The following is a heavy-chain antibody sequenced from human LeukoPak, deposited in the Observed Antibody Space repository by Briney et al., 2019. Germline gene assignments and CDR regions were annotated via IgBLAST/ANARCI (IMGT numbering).Heavy chain of an antibody. CDR2: ISNNGGYT. D-gene: IGHD2-15*01. Sequence: PGGSLRLSCAASGFTFSSSAMSWVRQAPGKGLEWVSAISNNGGYTYYADSVQGRFTISRDNSKSTLCLQMNSLRAEDTAVYYCAKQLGYCSDGSCYFPYWGQGTLGTVSA. J-gene: IGHJ4*02. V-gene: IGHV3-23*01. CDR3: AKQLGYCSDGSCYFPY. CDR1: GFTFSSSA.